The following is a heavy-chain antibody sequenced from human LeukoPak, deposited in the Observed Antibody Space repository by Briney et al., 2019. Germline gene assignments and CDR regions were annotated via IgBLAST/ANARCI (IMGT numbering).Heavy chain of an antibody. CDR2: ISSSGSTI. V-gene: IGHV3-48*03. D-gene: IGHD2-2*01. J-gene: IGHJ4*02. CDR3: ARSGYLGPDY. Sequence: GGSLRLSCAASGFTFSSFEMNWVRQAPGKGLEWVSYISSSGSTIYFADSVKGRFTTSRDNAKNSLYLQMNSLRADDTAVYYCARSGYLGPDYWGQGTPVIVAS. CDR1: GFTFSSFE.